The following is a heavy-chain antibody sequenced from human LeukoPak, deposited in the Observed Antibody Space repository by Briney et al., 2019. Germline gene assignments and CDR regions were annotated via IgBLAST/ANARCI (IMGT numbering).Heavy chain of an antibody. CDR1: GYTFTSYA. Sequence: ASVQVSCKASGYTFTSYAMNWVRQAPGQGLEWMGIINPSGGRTSNAQKFQGRVTMTRDMSTSTVYMELSSLGSEDTAVYYCARGPGEGGSSSYYYGKPEDPAEYYFDYWGQGTLVTVSS. CDR3: ARGPGEGGSSSYYYGKPEDPAEYYFDY. D-gene: IGHD3-22*01. J-gene: IGHJ4*02. CDR2: INPSGGRT. V-gene: IGHV1-46*01.